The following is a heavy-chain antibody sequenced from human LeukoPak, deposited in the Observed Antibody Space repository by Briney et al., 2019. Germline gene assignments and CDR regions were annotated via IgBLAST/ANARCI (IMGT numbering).Heavy chain of an antibody. J-gene: IGHJ4*02. CDR3: ARDLNLLSGWYDY. D-gene: IGHD6-19*01. V-gene: IGHV4-34*01. CDR1: GGSFSAYY. CDR2: INHSGST. Sequence: SETLSLTCAVSGGSFSAYYWSWIRQPPGKGLEWIGEINHSGSTNYNPSLKSRVTISVDTSKNQFSLKLSSVTAADTAVYYCARDLNLLSGWYDYWGQGTLVTVSS.